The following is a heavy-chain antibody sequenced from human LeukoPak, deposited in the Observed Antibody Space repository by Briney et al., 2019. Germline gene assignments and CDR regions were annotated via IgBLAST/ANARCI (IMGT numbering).Heavy chain of an antibody. Sequence: PGGSLRLSCAASGFTFSSYAMTWVRQAPGKELEWVSAISNSADSTYYADSVKGRFTISRDNSKNMLYLQLNTLRAEDTAVYYCAKDRGYCSSTTCALDYWGQGTLVTVSP. J-gene: IGHJ4*02. CDR2: ISNSADST. CDR1: GFTFSSYA. D-gene: IGHD2-2*03. CDR3: AKDRGYCSSTTCALDY. V-gene: IGHV3-23*01.